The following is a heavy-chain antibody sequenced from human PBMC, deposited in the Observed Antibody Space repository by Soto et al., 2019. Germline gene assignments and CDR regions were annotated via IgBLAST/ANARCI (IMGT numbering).Heavy chain of an antibody. CDR3: AREVGCGGDCHNWFDP. Sequence: ASVKVSCKASGGTFSSYAISWVRQAPGQGLEWMGGIIPIFGTANYAQKFQGRVTITADESTSTAYMELSSLRSEDTAVYYCAREVGCGGDCHNWFDPWGQGTLVTVSS. J-gene: IGHJ5*02. CDR1: GGTFSSYA. CDR2: IIPIFGTA. V-gene: IGHV1-69*13. D-gene: IGHD2-21*02.